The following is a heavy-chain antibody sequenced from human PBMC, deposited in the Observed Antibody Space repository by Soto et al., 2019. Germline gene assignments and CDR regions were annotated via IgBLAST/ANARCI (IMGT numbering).Heavy chain of an antibody. CDR3: ARDRDTSGWYRSNY. V-gene: IGHV1-18*01. CDR1: GYTFSNYG. D-gene: IGHD6-19*01. Sequence: QVQLVQSGGEVKQPGASVKVSCKTSGYTFSNYGISWVRQAPGQGLEWVGWISGYNGNTKHAQNVQGRVTLTTDTSTSTAYMELRSLTPDDTAVYYCARDRDTSGWYRSNYWGQGTLVSVSS. J-gene: IGHJ4*02. CDR2: ISGYNGNT.